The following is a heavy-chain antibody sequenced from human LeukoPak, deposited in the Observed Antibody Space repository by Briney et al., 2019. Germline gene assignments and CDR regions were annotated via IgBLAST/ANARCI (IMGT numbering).Heavy chain of an antibody. V-gene: IGHV3-23*01. J-gene: IGHJ4*02. D-gene: IGHD6-13*01. CDR2: ISGSGGST. Sequence: GGSLRLSCAASGFTFSSYAMSWVRQAPGKGLEWVSAISGSGGSTYYADSVKGRFTISRDNSKNTLYLQMNSLRAEDTAVYYCAKSRAAAGTMFVGQIDYWGQGTLVTVSS. CDR3: AKSRAAAGTMFVGQIDY. CDR1: GFTFSSYA.